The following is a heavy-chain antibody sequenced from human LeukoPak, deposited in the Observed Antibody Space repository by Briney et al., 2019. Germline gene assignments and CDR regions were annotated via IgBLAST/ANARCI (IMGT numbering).Heavy chain of an antibody. J-gene: IGHJ4*01. Sequence: GGSLRLSCAASGFTFSDAWMTWVRQPPGKGLEWVGRVKSKTEGETIEYAAPVKGRFTISRDDSKDTLYLQMTGLKTEDTAVYYCTTGSISIFGVVMQLFDYWGHGTLVAVSS. CDR1: GFTFSDAW. V-gene: IGHV3-15*01. CDR2: VKSKTEGETI. CDR3: TTGSISIFGVVMQLFDY. D-gene: IGHD3-3*01.